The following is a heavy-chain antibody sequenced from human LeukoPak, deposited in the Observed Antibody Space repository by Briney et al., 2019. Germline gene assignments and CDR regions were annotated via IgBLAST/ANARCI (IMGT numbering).Heavy chain of an antibody. V-gene: IGHV3-48*03. Sequence: PGGSLILSCAASGFTFSSYEMNWVRQAPGKVLEWVSYIISNGSTLYYADSVKGRFTIYRDNPKNSLYLQMNSLRAEDTALYYCARDAGIHLVVVTAMSDYWGQGTLVTVSS. CDR3: ARDAGIHLVVVTAMSDY. CDR2: IISNGSTL. D-gene: IGHD2-21*02. J-gene: IGHJ4*02. CDR1: GFTFSSYE.